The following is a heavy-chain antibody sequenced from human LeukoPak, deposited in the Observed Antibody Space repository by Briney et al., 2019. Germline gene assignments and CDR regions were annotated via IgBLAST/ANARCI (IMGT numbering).Heavy chain of an antibody. V-gene: IGHV4-39*01. CDR1: GGSISSSSYY. CDR2: IYYSGST. CDR3: ASRGGDGEDDY. D-gene: IGHD3-10*01. Sequence: SEALSLTCTVSGGSISSSSYYWGWIRQPPGKGLEWIGSIYYSGSTYYNPSLKSRVTISVDTSKNQFSLKLSSVTAADTAVYYCASRGGDGEDDYSGQGTLVTVSS. J-gene: IGHJ4*02.